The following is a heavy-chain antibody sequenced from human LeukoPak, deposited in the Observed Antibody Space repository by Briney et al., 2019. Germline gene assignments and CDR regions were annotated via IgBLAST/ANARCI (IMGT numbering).Heavy chain of an antibody. J-gene: IGHJ4*02. V-gene: IGHV3-23*01. Sequence: GGSLRLSCAVSGFTVSSNYMSWVRQAPGKGLEWVSAISGSGGSTYYADSVKGRFTISRDNSKNTLYLQMNSLRAEDTAVYYCAKEGKYSGPYYFDYWGQGTLVTVSS. CDR1: GFTVSSNY. D-gene: IGHD5-12*01. CDR2: ISGSGGST. CDR3: AKEGKYSGPYYFDY.